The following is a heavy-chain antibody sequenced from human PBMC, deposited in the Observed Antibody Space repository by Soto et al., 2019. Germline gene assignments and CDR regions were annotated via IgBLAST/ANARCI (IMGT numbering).Heavy chain of an antibody. V-gene: IGHV1-69*01. D-gene: IGHD2-8*02. J-gene: IGHJ4*02. CDR1: GGIFSSFT. Sequence: QEQLVQSGAEVKKPGSSVKVSCKASGGIFSSFTLNWVRQAPGPGLAWMGGIIPVFGTPNYAQKFQGRVTITADEATSPAYMELSRLRSEDTVVYYCARDLENDPGGYVHEYWGQATLVTVSS. CDR2: IIPVFGTP. CDR3: ARDLENDPGGYVHEY.